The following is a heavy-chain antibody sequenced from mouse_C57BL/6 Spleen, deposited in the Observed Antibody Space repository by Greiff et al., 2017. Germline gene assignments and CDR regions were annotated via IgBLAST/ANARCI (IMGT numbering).Heavy chain of an antibody. V-gene: IGHV1-81*01. CDR2: IYPRSGNT. Sequence: VQLQQSGAELARPGASVKLSCKASGYTFTSSGISWVKQRTGQGLEWIGEIYPRSGNTYYNEKFKGKATLTADKSSSTAYMELRSLTSEDSAVYFCARDYGSSYVFAYWGQGTLVTVSA. CDR3: ARDYGSSYVFAY. D-gene: IGHD1-1*01. J-gene: IGHJ3*01. CDR1: GYTFTSSG.